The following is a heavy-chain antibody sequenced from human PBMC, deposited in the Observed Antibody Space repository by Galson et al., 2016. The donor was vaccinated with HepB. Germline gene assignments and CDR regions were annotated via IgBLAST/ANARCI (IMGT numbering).Heavy chain of an antibody. CDR3: AKDYFPYTSGLLDYMDV. J-gene: IGHJ6*03. CDR1: GFSFSSYG. V-gene: IGHV3-30*18. CDR2: ILHDGSNE. Sequence: SLRLSCAASGFSFSSYGMHWVRQAPGKGLEWVAIILHDGSNEYYAGSLRGRFTISRDNSKNTLYLQMNSLRPEGTAVYYCAKDYFPYTSGLLDYMDVWGKGTTVIVSS. D-gene: IGHD6-19*01.